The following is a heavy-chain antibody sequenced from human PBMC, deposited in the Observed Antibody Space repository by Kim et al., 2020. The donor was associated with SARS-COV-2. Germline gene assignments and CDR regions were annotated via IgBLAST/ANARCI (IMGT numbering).Heavy chain of an antibody. V-gene: IGHV4-31*03. CDR2: IYYSGST. D-gene: IGHD6-19*01. CDR3: ARLTVAGTRYFDY. J-gene: IGHJ4*02. CDR1: GGSISSGGYY. Sequence: SETLSLTCTVSGGSISSGGYYWSWIRQHPGKGLEWIGYIYYSGSTYYNPSLKSRVTISVDTSKNQFSLKLSSVTAADTAVYYCARLTVAGTRYFDYWGQGTLVTVSS.